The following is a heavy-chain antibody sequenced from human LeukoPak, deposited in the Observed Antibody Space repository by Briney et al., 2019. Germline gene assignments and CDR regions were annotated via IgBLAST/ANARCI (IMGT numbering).Heavy chain of an antibody. CDR3: AREGDGHNSV. J-gene: IGHJ4*02. CDR2: IYYSGSA. CDR1: GGSISSGGYY. V-gene: IGHV4-31*03. Sequence: SQTLSPTCTVSGGSISSGGYYWSRIRQHPGKGLEWIGYIYYSGSAYYNPSLKSRVTISVDTSKNQFSLKLSSVTAADTAVYYCAREGDGHNSVWGQGTLVTVSS. D-gene: IGHD5-24*01.